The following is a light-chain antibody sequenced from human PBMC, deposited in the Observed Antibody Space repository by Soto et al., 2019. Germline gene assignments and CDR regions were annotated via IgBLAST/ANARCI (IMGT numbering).Light chain of an antibody. CDR1: SSNIGAGYD. CDR2: GSS. Sequence: QSVLTQPPSVSGAPGQRVTISCTGSSSNIGAGYDVHWYQQLPGTAPKLLIYGSSNRPSGVPDRFSGSKSGTSASLAITGLQAEDEADYYCQSYDSSLSGSYVFGTGTKLTVL. V-gene: IGLV1-40*01. CDR3: QSYDSSLSGSYV. J-gene: IGLJ1*01.